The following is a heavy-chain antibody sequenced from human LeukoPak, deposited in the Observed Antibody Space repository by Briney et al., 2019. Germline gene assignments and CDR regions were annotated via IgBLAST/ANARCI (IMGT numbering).Heavy chain of an antibody. J-gene: IGHJ4*02. D-gene: IGHD4-17*01. V-gene: IGHV3-23*01. CDR1: GFTFSSYA. CDR3: AERLVPYGDPAWYFDY. CDR2: ISGSGGST. Sequence: GGSLRLSCAASGFTFSSYAMSWVRQAPGKGLEWVSAISGSGGSTYYADSVKGRFTISRDNSKNTLYLQMNSLRAEDTAVYYCAERLVPYGDPAWYFDYWGQGTLVNGSS.